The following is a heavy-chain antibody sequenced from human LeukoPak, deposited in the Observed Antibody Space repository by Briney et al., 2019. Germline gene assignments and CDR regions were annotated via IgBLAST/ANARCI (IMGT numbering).Heavy chain of an antibody. CDR2: VYTSGST. V-gene: IGHV4-4*07. D-gene: IGHD3-10*01. CDR1: GGSISRYY. Sequence: SETLSLTCTVSGGSISRYYWSWIRQPAGKGLEWIGRVYTSGSTTYNPSLKSRVTMSIDTSKNQFSLKVSSVPAADTAVYYCARDSGTTGEVKFDPWGQGTLVTVSS. J-gene: IGHJ5*02. CDR3: ARDSGTTGEVKFDP.